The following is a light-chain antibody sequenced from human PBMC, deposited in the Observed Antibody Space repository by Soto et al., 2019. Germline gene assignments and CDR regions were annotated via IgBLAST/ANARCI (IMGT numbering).Light chain of an antibody. Sequence: DIQMTQSPSSLSASVGDRVTITCRASQGISNYLAWYQQKPGKVPKLLIYAASTLQAGVPSRFSGSGSGTDFTRTISSLQPEDVATYYWQKYNSAPVTFGQGTKVEIK. J-gene: IGKJ1*01. CDR2: AAS. V-gene: IGKV1-27*01. CDR1: QGISNY. CDR3: QKYNSAPVT.